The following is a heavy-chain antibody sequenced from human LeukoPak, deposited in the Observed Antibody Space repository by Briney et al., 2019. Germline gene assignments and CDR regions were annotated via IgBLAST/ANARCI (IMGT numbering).Heavy chain of an antibody. Sequence: GASVKVSCKASGYTFTGYYMHWVRQAPGQGLEWMGWINPNSGGTNYAQKFQGRVTMTRDTSISTAYMELSRLRSDDTAVYYCARDGRGTGSYYGGAFDYRGQGTLVTVSS. J-gene: IGHJ4*02. D-gene: IGHD1-26*01. CDR2: INPNSGGT. V-gene: IGHV1-2*02. CDR1: GYTFTGYY. CDR3: ARDGRGTGSYYGGAFDY.